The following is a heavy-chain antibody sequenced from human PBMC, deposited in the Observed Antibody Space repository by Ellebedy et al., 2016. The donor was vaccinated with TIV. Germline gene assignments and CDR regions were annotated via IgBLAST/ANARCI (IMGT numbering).Heavy chain of an antibody. D-gene: IGHD3-16*01. Sequence: GESLKIPXAASGITFNSHALSWVRQAPGKGLEWVSSISSSSGSAYYTDSVKGRFTASRDNSKSTLFLQMNSLRAEDTAIYYCARRKGDGTYVYYFDYWGQGTLVTVSS. CDR3: ARRKGDGTYVYYFDY. V-gene: IGHV3-23*01. CDR1: GITFNSHA. J-gene: IGHJ4*02. CDR2: ISSSSGSA.